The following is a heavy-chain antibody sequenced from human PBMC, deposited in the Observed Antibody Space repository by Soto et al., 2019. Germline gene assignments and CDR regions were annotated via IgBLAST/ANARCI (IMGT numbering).Heavy chain of an antibody. CDR2: INHSGST. Sequence: QVQLQQWGAGLLKPSETLSLTCAVYGGSFSGYYWSWIRQPPGKGPEWIGEINHSGSTNYNPSLKGRVTISVDTSKNQFSLRMSSVTAADTAVYYWARGFGSSGWSGYDAFDIWGQGTMVTVSS. CDR1: GGSFSGYY. V-gene: IGHV4-34*01. D-gene: IGHD6-19*01. CDR3: ARGFGSSGWSGYDAFDI. J-gene: IGHJ3*02.